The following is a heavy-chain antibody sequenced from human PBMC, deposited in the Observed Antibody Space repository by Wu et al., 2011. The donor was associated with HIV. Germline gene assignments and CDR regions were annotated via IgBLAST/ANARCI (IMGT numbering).Heavy chain of an antibody. CDR2: INPSGGST. D-gene: IGHD3-22*01. J-gene: IGHJ4*02. CDR3: ARGESLSYYDSSGYSYYFDY. V-gene: IGHV1-46*01. CDR1: GYTFTTYY. Sequence: VQLVQSGAELRSLGPSVKVSCKASGYTFTTYYMHWVRQAPGQGLEWMGMINPSGGSTNYAQKFQGRVTMTRDTSTSTVYMELSSLRSEDTALYYCARGESLSYYDSSGYSYYFDYWGQGTLVTVSS.